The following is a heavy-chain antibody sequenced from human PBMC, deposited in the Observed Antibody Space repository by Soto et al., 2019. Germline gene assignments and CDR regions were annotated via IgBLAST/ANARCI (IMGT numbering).Heavy chain of an antibody. V-gene: IGHV3-21*01. CDR2: ISSSSSYI. CDR3: ARGPYCTNGVCPWGWFDP. CDR1: GFTFSSYS. J-gene: IGHJ5*02. Sequence: GGSLRLSCAASGFTFSSYSMNWVRQAPGKGLEWVSSISSSSSYIYYADSVKGRFTISRDNAKNSLYLQMNSLRAEDTAVYYCARGPYCTNGVCPWGWFDPWGQGTLVTVSS. D-gene: IGHD2-8*01.